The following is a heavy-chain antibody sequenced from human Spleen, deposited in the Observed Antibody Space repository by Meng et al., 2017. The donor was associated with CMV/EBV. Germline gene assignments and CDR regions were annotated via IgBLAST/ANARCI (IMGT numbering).Heavy chain of an antibody. V-gene: IGHV4-34*01. Sequence: YGGSFSGYYWSWIRQPPGKGLEWIGEINHSGSTNYNPSLKSRVTISVDTSKNQFSLKLSSVTAADTAVYYCASGYYDSSGYYFSFDYWGQGTLVTVSS. CDR1: GGSFSGYY. CDR3: ASGYYDSSGYYFSFDY. CDR2: INHSGST. J-gene: IGHJ4*02. D-gene: IGHD3-22*01.